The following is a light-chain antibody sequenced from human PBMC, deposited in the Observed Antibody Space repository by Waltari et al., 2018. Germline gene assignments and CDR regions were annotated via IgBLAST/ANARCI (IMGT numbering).Light chain of an antibody. CDR1: SNDLGTYNL. V-gene: IGLV2-23*01. J-gene: IGLJ1*01. CDR3: CSYTGSTTFLYV. Sequence: QSALTQPASVSGSPGQSTTISCTGSSNDLGTYNLVSWYQQHPGKAPKLMFYEGTERPSAVSKRLSGSESGKATSRTSSWLRAESEADYYCCSYTGSTTFLYVFGTGTKVTVL. CDR2: EGT.